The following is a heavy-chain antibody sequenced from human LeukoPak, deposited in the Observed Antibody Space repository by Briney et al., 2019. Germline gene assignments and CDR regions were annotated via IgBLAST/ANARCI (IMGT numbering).Heavy chain of an antibody. CDR2: LNGDGST. V-gene: IGHV4-34*01. J-gene: IGHJ4*02. CDR1: RGSSSGYY. Sequence: KPSETLSLTCAVYRGSSSGYYWTWIRQPPGMGLEWIGGLNGDGSTSYNPSLQTRVSISGDTSKNQVSLKLTSVSAADTAVYYCASPATGNRDGFDYWSQGTLVSVSS. CDR3: ASPATGNRDGFDY. D-gene: IGHD5-24*01.